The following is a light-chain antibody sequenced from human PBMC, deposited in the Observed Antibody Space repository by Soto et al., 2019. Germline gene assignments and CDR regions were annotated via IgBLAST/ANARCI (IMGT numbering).Light chain of an antibody. J-gene: IGKJ1*01. V-gene: IGKV3-11*01. CDR2: DAS. Sequence: EIVLTQSPATLSLSPGERATLSCRASQSVSSYLAWYQQKPGQAPRLLIYDASNRATGIPARFSGSGSGTDFTLTISSLEPEDFAVYYCHQYDNSPWTFGQGTRVEIK. CDR3: HQYDNSPWT. CDR1: QSVSSY.